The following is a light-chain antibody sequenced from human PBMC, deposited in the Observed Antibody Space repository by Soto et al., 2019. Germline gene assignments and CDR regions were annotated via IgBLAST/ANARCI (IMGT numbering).Light chain of an antibody. J-gene: IGKJ1*01. V-gene: IGKV3-15*01. Sequence: IGMEKSPSAECGAGGERGTRSWRVSQSVSSDLAWYQQKPGQAPRLLIYGASTRATGIPARFSGSGSGTEFTLTICSLQSAAFAVYYCKQYTTWLLWTFAQGTQLDIK. CDR3: KQYTTWLLWT. CDR2: GAS. CDR1: QSVSSD.